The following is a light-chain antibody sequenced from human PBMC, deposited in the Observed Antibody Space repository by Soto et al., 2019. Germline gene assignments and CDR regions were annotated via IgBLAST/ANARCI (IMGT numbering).Light chain of an antibody. CDR2: GVS. V-gene: IGLV2-14*03. J-gene: IGLJ3*02. Sequence: QSALTQPASVSGSPGQSITISCTGSSSDVGAFNYVSWYHQSPGEAPKVLIYGVSNRPSGVSNRFSASKSANTASLTISGLQAEDEAHYYCSSYTTSTTCLFGGGTKLTVL. CDR3: SSYTTSTTCL. CDR1: SSDVGAFNY.